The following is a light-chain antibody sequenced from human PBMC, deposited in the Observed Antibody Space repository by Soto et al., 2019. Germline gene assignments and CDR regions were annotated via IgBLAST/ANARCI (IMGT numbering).Light chain of an antibody. CDR2: DAS. CDR3: QQYDTFPRT. CDR1: QSISSW. V-gene: IGKV1-5*01. Sequence: DIQMTQCPSTLAASLGDRVTITCRASQSISSWLAWYQQKPGKAPKLLIYDASTLETGVPSRFSGSGSGTEFTLTISSLQPDDFATFYCQQYDTFPRTLGQGTKVDI. J-gene: IGKJ1*01.